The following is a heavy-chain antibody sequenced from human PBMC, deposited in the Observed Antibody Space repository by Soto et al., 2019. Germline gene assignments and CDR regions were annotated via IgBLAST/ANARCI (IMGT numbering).Heavy chain of an antibody. J-gene: IGHJ6*02. CDR2: IIPIFGTA. CDR1: GGTFSSYA. Sequence: SVKVSCKASGGTFSSYAISWVRQAPGQGLEWMGGIIPIFGTANYAQKFQGRVTITADESTSTAYMELSSLRSEDTAVYYCARDREISLSRRIAARPRVGYYGMDVWGQGTTVTVSS. V-gene: IGHV1-69*13. D-gene: IGHD6-6*01. CDR3: ARDREISLSRRIAARPRVGYYGMDV.